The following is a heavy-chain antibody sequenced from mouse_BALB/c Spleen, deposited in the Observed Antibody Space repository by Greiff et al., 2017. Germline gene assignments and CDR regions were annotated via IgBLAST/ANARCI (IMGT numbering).Heavy chain of an antibody. J-gene: IGHJ3*01. CDR3: ARSYYGNYGFAY. D-gene: IGHD2-10*01. CDR2: INPSNGRT. Sequence: QVQLKQPGAELVKPGASVKLSCKASGYTFTSYWMHWVKQRPGQGLEWIGEINPSNGRTNYNEKFKSKATLTVDKSSSTAYMQLSSLTSEDSAVYYCARSYYGNYGFAYWGQGTLVTVSA. V-gene: IGHV1S81*02. CDR1: GYTFTSYW.